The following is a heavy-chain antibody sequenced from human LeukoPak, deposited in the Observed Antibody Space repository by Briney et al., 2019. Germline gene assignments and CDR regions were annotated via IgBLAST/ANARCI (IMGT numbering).Heavy chain of an antibody. CDR2: IYYSGSI. J-gene: IGHJ6*02. CDR3: ARGDIVVVPAAHYYYYGMDV. V-gene: IGHV4-59*01. CDR1: GASISSYY. Sequence: SETLSLICTVSGASISSYYWSWIRQPPGKGLEWIGGIYYSGSIKYNPSLKSRVTMSVDTSKNQFSLKLSSVTAADTAIYYCARGDIVVVPAAHYYYYGMDVWGQGTTVTVSS. D-gene: IGHD2-2*01.